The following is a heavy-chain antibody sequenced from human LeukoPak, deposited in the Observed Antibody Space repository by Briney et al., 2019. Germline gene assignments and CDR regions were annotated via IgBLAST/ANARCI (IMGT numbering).Heavy chain of an antibody. CDR2: ISGSGGST. D-gene: IGHD3-16*02. J-gene: IGHJ4*02. CDR3: AKDRNDYDYVWGSYRYWDCFDY. CDR1: GFTFSSYA. Sequence: PGGSLRLSCAPSGFTFSSYAMSWVRQAPGKGLEWVSAISGSGGSTYYADSVKGRFTISRDNSKNTLYLQMNSLRAEDTAVYYCAKDRNDYDYVWGSYRYWDCFDYWGQGTLVTVSS. V-gene: IGHV3-23*01.